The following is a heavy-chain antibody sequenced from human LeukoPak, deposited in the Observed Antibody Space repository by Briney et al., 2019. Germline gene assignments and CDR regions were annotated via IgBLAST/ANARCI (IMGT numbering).Heavy chain of an antibody. CDR1: GFTVSSNY. CDR2: IYSGGNT. J-gene: IGHJ4*02. CDR3: ARVRYYDSGGYPNFDY. D-gene: IGHD3-22*01. Sequence: GGSLRLSCAASGFTVSSNYMSWVRQAPGKGLEWVSVIYSGGNTYYADSVEGRFTISRDNSKNTLYLQMNSLRTEDTAVYYCARVRYYDSGGYPNFDYWGQGSLVTVSS. V-gene: IGHV3-53*05.